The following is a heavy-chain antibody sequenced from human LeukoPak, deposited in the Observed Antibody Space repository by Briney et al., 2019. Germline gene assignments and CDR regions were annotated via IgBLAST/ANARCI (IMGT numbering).Heavy chain of an antibody. CDR3: AKVWKIFADANWYFDL. V-gene: IGHV3-23*01. D-gene: IGHD2-15*01. Sequence: GGSLRLSCAASGFTFSNYAMGWVRQAPGKGLEWVSAISGSGGSTYYADSVKRRLTISRDNSKNTLYLQMNSLRAEDTAVYYCAKVWKIFADANWYFDLWGRGTLVTVSS. CDR1: GFTFSNYA. J-gene: IGHJ2*01. CDR2: ISGSGGST.